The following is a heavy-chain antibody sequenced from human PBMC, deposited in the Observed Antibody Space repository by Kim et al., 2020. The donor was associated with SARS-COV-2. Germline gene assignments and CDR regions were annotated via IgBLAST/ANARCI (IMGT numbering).Heavy chain of an antibody. CDR3: ARERYSSSSYYYYYYMDV. CDR1: GGTFSSYA. V-gene: IGHV1-69*04. J-gene: IGHJ6*03. CDR2: IIPIFGIA. D-gene: IGHD6-6*01. Sequence: SVKVSCKASGGTFSSYAISWVRQAPGQGLEWMGRIIPIFGIANYAQKFQGRVTITADKSMSTAYMELSSLRSEDTAVYYCARERYSSSSYYYYYYMDVWGKGTTVTVSS.